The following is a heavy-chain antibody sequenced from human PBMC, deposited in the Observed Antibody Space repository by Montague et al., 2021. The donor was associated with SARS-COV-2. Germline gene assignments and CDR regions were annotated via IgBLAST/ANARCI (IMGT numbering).Heavy chain of an antibody. V-gene: IGHV2-70*01. CDR3: ARSYGTTVVTRAFDY. Sequence: PALVKPTQTLTLTCTFSGFSLSTSGMCVSWIRQPPGKALERLTLIDWDDDKYYSTSLKTRLTISKDTSKNQEVLTMTNMDPVDTATYYCARSYGTTVVTRAFDYWGQGTLVTVSS. D-gene: IGHD4-23*01. J-gene: IGHJ4*02. CDR1: GFSLSTSGMC. CDR2: IDWDDDK.